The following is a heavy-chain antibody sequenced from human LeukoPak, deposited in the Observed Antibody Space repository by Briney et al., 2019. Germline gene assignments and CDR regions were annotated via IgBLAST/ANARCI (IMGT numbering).Heavy chain of an antibody. CDR2: ISKNSDYR. J-gene: IGHJ4*02. CDR1: RFSFSDYN. D-gene: IGHD3-10*01. CDR3: ARDPDIRSGY. V-gene: IGHV3-21*01. Sequence: GGSLRLSCAASRFSFSDYNMNWIRQAPGKGLEWVSSISKNSDYRYYSDSVKGRFTISRDNAERSLYLQMNSLRVEDTGIYYCARDPDIRSGYWGQGTLVTVSS.